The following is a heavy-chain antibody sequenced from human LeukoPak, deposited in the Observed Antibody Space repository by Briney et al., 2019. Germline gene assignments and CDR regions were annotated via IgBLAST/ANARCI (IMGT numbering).Heavy chain of an antibody. J-gene: IGHJ4*02. D-gene: IGHD3-3*01. CDR3: AKGWGIPIFGVVTN. CDR2: ISGSGENT. Sequence: GGSLRLSCEASGFTFSSYAMSWVRQAPGKGLEWVSAISGSGENTYYADSVKGRFTISRDNSKNTLYLQMNSLRAEDTAVYYCAKGWGIPIFGVVTNWGQGTLVTVSS. CDR1: GFTFSSYA. V-gene: IGHV3-23*01.